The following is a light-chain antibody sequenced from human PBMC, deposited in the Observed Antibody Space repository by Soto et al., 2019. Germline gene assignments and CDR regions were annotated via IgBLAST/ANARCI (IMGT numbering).Light chain of an antibody. CDR1: ETVATN. V-gene: IGKV3-15*01. J-gene: IGKJ1*01. CDR2: GAS. Sequence: VMTQSPATLSVSQGERATLACWSRETVATNLAWYQQKPGQAPRLLISGASTRAAGISDRCRGSGSGTEFTLTISCLRSEDSAIYYCQQYFEWPPMTFGQGTKVEI. CDR3: QQYFEWPPMT.